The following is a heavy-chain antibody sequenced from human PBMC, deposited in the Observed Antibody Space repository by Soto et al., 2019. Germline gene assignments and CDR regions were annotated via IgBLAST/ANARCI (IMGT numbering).Heavy chain of an antibody. CDR1: GGSINTFY. D-gene: IGHD5-12*01. CDR2: IFSGGST. V-gene: IGHV4-4*07. CDR3: AREGSYSAYNFAHGIQLWSFDF. Sequence: LSETLSLTCTVSGGSINTFYWSWVRQPAGKGLEWIGRIFSGGSTSFNPSLESRVAMSVDTSKNHFSLNLSSVTAADMAVYYCAREGSYSAYNFAHGIQLWSFDFWGQGALVTVSS. J-gene: IGHJ4*02.